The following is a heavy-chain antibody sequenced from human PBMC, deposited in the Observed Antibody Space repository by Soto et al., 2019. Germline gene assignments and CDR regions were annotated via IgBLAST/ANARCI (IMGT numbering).Heavy chain of an antibody. J-gene: IGHJ6*02. CDR2: ISYDGSNK. CDR1: GFTFSSYA. CDR3: AREKGDYGNYYYYGMDV. V-gene: IGHV3-30-3*01. D-gene: IGHD4-17*01. Sequence: GGSLRLSCAASGFTFSSYAMHWVRQAPGKGLEWVAVISYDGSNKYYADSVKGRFTISRDNSKDTLYLQMNSLRAEDTAVYYCAREKGDYGNYYYYGMDVWGQGTTVTVSS.